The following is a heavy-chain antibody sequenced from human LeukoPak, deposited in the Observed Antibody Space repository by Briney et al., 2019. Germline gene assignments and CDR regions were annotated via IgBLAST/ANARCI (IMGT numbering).Heavy chain of an antibody. D-gene: IGHD4-11*01. CDR3: ARGFFSYSNPHYYYYYMDV. Sequence: PGGSLRLSCAASGFTFSSYSMNWVRQAPGKGLEWVSYISSSSSTIYYADSVKGRFTISRDNAKNSLYLQMNSLRVEDTAVYYCARGFFSYSNPHYYYYYMDVWGKGTTVTVSS. V-gene: IGHV3-48*01. J-gene: IGHJ6*03. CDR2: ISSSSSTI. CDR1: GFTFSSYS.